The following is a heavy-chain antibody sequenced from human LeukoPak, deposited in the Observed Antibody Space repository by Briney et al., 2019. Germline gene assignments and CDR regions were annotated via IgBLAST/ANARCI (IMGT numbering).Heavy chain of an antibody. V-gene: IGHV4-39*02. Sequence: RPSETLSLTCSVSGGSISDSTYYWGWIRQPPGKGLEWIGSIYYSGDASYNPSVRSRVSMSVDTSKNQVSLKVTSVAAEDTAVYYCAREVSTGWTYFDSWGQGTLVTVSS. CDR3: AREVSTGWTYFDS. D-gene: IGHD2-8*02. J-gene: IGHJ4*02. CDR1: GGSISDSTYY. CDR2: IYYSGDA.